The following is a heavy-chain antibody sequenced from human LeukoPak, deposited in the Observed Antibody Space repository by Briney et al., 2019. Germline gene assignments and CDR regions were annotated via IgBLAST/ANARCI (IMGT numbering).Heavy chain of an antibody. Sequence: KPSETLSLTCTVSGGSISSYYWSWIRQPAGKGLEWIGRIYASGSTNYNPSLKSRVTMLVDTSKNQFSLKLSSVTAADTAVYYCARGGSRGRSGSYRFDYWGQGTLVTVSS. D-gene: IGHD3-16*02. CDR3: ARGGSRGRSGSYRFDY. V-gene: IGHV4-4*07. J-gene: IGHJ4*02. CDR2: IYASGST. CDR1: GGSISSYY.